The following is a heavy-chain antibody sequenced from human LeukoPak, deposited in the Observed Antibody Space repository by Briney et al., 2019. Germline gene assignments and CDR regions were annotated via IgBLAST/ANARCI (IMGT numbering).Heavy chain of an antibody. CDR3: TTDGVGVEGATYDN. V-gene: IGHV3-15*01. Sequence: PGGSLRLSCAASGFTFINAWMAWVRQAPGKGLEWVGRIKAKAHGGTIEYAAPVKGRFTISRDDSKNTLYLQMNSLKTEDTAVYYCTTDGVGVEGATYDNWGQGALVSVSS. CDR1: GFTFINAW. J-gene: IGHJ4*02. D-gene: IGHD1-26*01. CDR2: IKAKAHGGTI.